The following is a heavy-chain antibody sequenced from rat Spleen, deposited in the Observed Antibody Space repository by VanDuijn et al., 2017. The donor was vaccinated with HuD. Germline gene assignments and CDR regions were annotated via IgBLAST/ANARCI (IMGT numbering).Heavy chain of an antibody. CDR2: ISSGGDT. V-gene: IGHV2S12*01. CDR3: RRDEYRNNWGSDY. D-gene: IGHD1-5*01. Sequence: QVQLKESGPGLVQPSQTLSLTCTVSGFSLSSNGVSWVRQPPGKGLEWIAAISSGGDTYYSSALKSRLSISRDTSKNQVFLEMNSLQTEDTAVYFCRRDEYRNNWGSDYWGQGTLVTVSS. CDR1: GFSLSSNG. J-gene: IGHJ3*01.